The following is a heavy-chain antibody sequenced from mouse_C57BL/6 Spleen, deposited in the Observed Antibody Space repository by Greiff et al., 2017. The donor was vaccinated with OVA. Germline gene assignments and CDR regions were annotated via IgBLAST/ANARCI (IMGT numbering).Heavy chain of an antibody. J-gene: IGHJ4*01. V-gene: IGHV6-3*01. CDR2: IRLKSDNYAT. D-gene: IGHD2-2*01. CDR1: GFTFSNYW. CDR3: TGEGLPGDYAMDY. Sequence: EVQLEESGGGLVQPGGSMKLSCVASGFTFSNYWMNWVRQSPEKGLEWVAQIRLKSDNYATHYAESVKGRFTISRDDSKSSVYLQMNNLRAEDTGIYYCTGEGLPGDYAMDYWGQGTSVTVSS.